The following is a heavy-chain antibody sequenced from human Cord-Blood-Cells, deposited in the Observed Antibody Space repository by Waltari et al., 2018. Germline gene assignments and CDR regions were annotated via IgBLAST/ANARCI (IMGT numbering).Heavy chain of an antibody. D-gene: IGHD7-27*01. CDR1: GGTFSSHA. CDR3: ASRTGEAGDWYFDL. V-gene: IGHV1-69*12. CDR2: IIPIFGTA. J-gene: IGHJ2*01. Sequence: QVQLVQSGAEVKKPGSSVKDPCKASGGTFSSHALSWVRPAPGQGLEWMGGIIPIFGTANYAQKFQGRVTITADESTSTAYMELSSLRSEDTAVYYCASRTGEAGDWYFDLWGRGTLVTVSS.